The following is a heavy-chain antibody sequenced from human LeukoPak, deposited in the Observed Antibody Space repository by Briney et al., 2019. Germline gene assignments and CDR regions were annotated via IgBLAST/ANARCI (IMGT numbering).Heavy chain of an antibody. CDR2: INPNSGGT. CDR1: GYTFTGYY. J-gene: IGHJ4*02. CDR3: ARDIISGSSWYGY. D-gene: IGHD6-13*01. V-gene: IGHV1-2*02. Sequence: GASVKVSCKASGYTFTGYYMHWVRQAPGQGLEWMGWINPNSGGTNYAQKFQGRVTMTRVTSISTAYMELSRMRSDDTAVYYCARDIISGSSWYGYWGQGTLVTVSS.